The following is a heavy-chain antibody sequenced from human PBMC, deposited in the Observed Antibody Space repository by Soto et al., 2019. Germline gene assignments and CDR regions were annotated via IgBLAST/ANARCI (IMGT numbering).Heavy chain of an antibody. D-gene: IGHD3-22*01. V-gene: IGHV4-59*04. J-gene: IGHJ4*02. Sequence: SETLSLTCTVSGGSISSYYWSWIRQPPGKGLEWIGYIYHSGSTYYNPSLKSRVTISVDTSKNQFSLKLSSVTAADTAVYYCARLISGYREYYFDYWGQGTLVTVSS. CDR3: ARLISGYREYYFDY. CDR2: IYHSGST. CDR1: GGSISSYY.